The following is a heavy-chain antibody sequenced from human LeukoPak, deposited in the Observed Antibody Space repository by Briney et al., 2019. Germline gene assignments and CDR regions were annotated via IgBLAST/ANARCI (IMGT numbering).Heavy chain of an antibody. CDR1: GFTFSSYS. Sequence: GGSLRLSCAASGFTFSSYSMNWLRQAPGKGLEWVSSISSSSSYIYYADSVKGRLTISRDNAKNSLYLQMNSLRAEDTAVYYCARAPGGAARPYWGQGTLVTVSS. D-gene: IGHD6-6*01. CDR3: ARAPGGAARPY. V-gene: IGHV3-21*01. CDR2: ISSSSSYI. J-gene: IGHJ4*02.